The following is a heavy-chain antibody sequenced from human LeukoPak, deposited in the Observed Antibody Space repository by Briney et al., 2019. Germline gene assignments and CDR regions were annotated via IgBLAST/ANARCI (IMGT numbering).Heavy chain of an antibody. J-gene: IGHJ6*02. V-gene: IGHV1-69*04. CDR2: IIPILGIA. D-gene: IGHD5-12*01. Sequence: SVKVSCKASGGTFSSYAISWVRQAPGQGLEWMGRIIPILGIANYAQKFQGRVTITADKSTSTAYMELSSLRSEDTAVYYCARLYSGYERDYYYGMDVWGQGTTVTVSS. CDR3: ARLYSGYERDYYYGMDV. CDR1: GGTFSSYA.